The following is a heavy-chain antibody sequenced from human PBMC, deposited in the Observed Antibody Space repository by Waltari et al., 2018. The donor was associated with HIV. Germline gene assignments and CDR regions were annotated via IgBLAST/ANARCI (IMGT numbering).Heavy chain of an antibody. Sequence: QVQLQESGPVLVKPSGTLSLTCAVSGGSISSSNRWSWVRQPPGKRLEWIGEIYHSGSTNYNPSLKSRVTISVDKSKNQFSLKLSSVTAADTAVYYCAGSVGGTIGFFDYWGQGTLVTVSS. D-gene: IGHD6-19*01. CDR1: GGSISSSNR. J-gene: IGHJ4*02. CDR3: AGSVGGTIGFFDY. CDR2: IYHSGST. V-gene: IGHV4-4*02.